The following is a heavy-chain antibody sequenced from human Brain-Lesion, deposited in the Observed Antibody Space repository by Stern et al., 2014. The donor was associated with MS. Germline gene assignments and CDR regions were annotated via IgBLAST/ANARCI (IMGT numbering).Heavy chain of an antibody. D-gene: IGHD3-3*01. V-gene: IGHV1-2*02. Sequence: QLVQSGAEVKKPGASVKVSCKTSGYIFTGYYIHWVRQAPGQGLEWMAWINPNTGGTKYAQKFQGRVTMSRDTSISTAYVELSSLTSDDTAVYYCARDQRGITVFGVVTDYYYLGMDVWGQGTTVTVSS. CDR3: ARDQRGITVFGVVTDYYYLGMDV. CDR2: INPNTGGT. J-gene: IGHJ6*02. CDR1: GYIFTGYY.